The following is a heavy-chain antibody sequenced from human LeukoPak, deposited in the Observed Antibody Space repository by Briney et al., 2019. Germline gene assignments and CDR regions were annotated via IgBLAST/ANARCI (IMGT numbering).Heavy chain of an antibody. D-gene: IGHD1-26*01. CDR3: ASGPTTTYYYYMDV. J-gene: IGHJ6*03. CDR2: IYTSGST. V-gene: IGHV4-61*02. CDR1: GGSISSGSYY. Sequence: SQTLSLTCTVSGGSISSGSYYWRWIRQPAGKGLEWIGRIYTSGSTNYNPSLKSRVTISVDTSKNQFSLKLSSVTAADTAVYYCASGPTTTYYYYMDVWGKGTTVTVSS.